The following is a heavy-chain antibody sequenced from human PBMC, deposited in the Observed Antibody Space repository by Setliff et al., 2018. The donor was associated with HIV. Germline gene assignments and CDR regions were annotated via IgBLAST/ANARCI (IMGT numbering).Heavy chain of an antibody. D-gene: IGHD5-18*01. J-gene: IGHJ4*02. Sequence: PSETLSLTCTVSGGSISSSTYYWGWIRQPPGKGLEWIASIYQSGSTYYNPSLKSRVIISIDTSKNQFSLKLSSVTAADTAVYYCAILRGYSYGYFFGYWGQGMLVTVSS. CDR3: AILRGYSYGYFFGY. CDR2: IYQSGST. CDR1: GGSISSSTYY. V-gene: IGHV4-39*07.